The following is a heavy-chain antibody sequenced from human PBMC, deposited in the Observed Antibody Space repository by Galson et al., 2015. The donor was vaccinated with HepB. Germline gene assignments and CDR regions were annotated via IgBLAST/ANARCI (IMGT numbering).Heavy chain of an antibody. V-gene: IGHV1-69*04. D-gene: IGHD2-2*01. J-gene: IGHJ6*02. CDR3: ARVGPAPTGYYYYYGMDV. Sequence: SVKVSCKASGGTFSSYGINWVRQAPGQGLEWMGRIIPMLGRRDYAQKFQGRVTITADKSTTNVYMELRRLRFGDTDLYYCARVGPAPTGYYYYYGMDVWGQGTTVTVSS. CDR2: IIPMLGRR. CDR1: GGTFSSYG.